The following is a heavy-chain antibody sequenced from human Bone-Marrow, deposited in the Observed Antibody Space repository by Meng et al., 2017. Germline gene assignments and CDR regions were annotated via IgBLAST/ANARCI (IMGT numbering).Heavy chain of an antibody. J-gene: IGHJ3*02. CDR3: ARGLGYYDSSGSEDAFDI. V-gene: IGHV3-11*01. CDR2: IGSSGTPI. CDR1: GFTFSDYY. Sequence: QVELVGFGGGLVKPGGSLRLSCAAFGFTFSDYYMSWIRQAPGKGLEWVSYIGSSGTPIYYGDSAKGRFTISRDNAKNSLYLQMNSLRAEDTAVYYCARGLGYYDSSGSEDAFDIWGQGTMVTVSS. D-gene: IGHD3-22*01.